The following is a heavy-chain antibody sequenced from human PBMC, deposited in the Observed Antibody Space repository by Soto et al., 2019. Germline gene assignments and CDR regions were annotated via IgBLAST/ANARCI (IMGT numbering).Heavy chain of an antibody. CDR3: ARIFYYVFWSGYSFDY. Sequence: GGSLRLSCAAXGFSFSSYWMSWVRQAPGKGQEWVANIKQDGSEKYYVDSVKGRFTISRDNAKNSLYLQMNSLRAEDTAVYYCARIFYYVFWSGYSFDYWGQGTLVTVS. D-gene: IGHD3-3*01. CDR2: IKQDGSEK. V-gene: IGHV3-7*01. J-gene: IGHJ4*02. CDR1: GFSFSSYW.